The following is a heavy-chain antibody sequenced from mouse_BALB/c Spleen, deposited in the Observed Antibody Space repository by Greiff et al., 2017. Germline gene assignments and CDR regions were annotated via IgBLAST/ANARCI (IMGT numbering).Heavy chain of an antibody. Sequence: EVQLQQSGAELVRSGASVKLSCTASGFNIKDYYMHWVKQRPEQGLEWIGRIDPANGNTKYDPKFQGKATITADTSSNTAYLQLSSLTSEDTAVYYCARAMGYMDYWGQGTSVTVSS. CDR2: IDPANGNT. D-gene: IGHD1-1*02. CDR1: GFNIKDYY. CDR3: ARAMGYMDY. J-gene: IGHJ4*01. V-gene: IGHV14-3*02.